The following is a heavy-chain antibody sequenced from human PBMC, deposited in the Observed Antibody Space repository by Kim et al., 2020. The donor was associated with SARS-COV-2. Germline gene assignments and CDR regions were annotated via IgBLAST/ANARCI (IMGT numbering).Heavy chain of an antibody. V-gene: IGHV3-30*18. CDR2: ISYDGSNK. J-gene: IGHJ4*02. Sequence: GGSLRLSCAASGFTFSSYGMHWVRQAPGKGLEWVAVISYDGSNKYYADSVKGRFTISRDNSKNTLYLQMNSLRAEDTAVYYCAKRGSKWLRHPDYWGQGTLVTVSS. D-gene: IGHD5-12*01. CDR3: AKRGSKWLRHPDY. CDR1: GFTFSSYG.